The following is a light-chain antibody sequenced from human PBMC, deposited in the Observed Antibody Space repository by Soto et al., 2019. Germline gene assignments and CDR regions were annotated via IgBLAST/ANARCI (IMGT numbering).Light chain of an antibody. CDR2: DVS. CDR1: TSDVGNYNL. V-gene: IGLV2-23*02. CDR3: CSYAGPHTRYV. Sequence: QSALTQPASVSGSPGQSITISCTGTTSDVGNYNLVSWYQHHPGKAPKLIIYDVSERPSGVSNRFSASKSGNTASLTISGLQAEDEADYYCCSYAGPHTRYVFGTGPKVTVL. J-gene: IGLJ1*01.